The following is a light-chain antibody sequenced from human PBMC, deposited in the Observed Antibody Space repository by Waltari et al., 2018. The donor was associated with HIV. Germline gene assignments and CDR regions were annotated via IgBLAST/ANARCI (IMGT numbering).Light chain of an antibody. Sequence: QSALTQPASVSGSPGQSITISCTGTSSDVGGYKYVSWYQQHPGKAPKLMIYDVSNRPSVVSNRFSGSKSGNTASLTISGLQAEDEGDYYCSSYTSSSTLVFGGGTKLTVL. CDR1: SSDVGGYKY. V-gene: IGLV2-14*01. CDR3: SSYTSSSTLV. J-gene: IGLJ2*01. CDR2: DVS.